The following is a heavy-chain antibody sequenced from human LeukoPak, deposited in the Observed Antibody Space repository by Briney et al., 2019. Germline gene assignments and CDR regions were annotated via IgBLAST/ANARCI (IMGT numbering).Heavy chain of an antibody. D-gene: IGHD4-17*01. Sequence: SETLSLTCAVYGGSFSGYYWSWIRQPPGKGLEWIGEINHSGSTNYNPSLKSRVTISVDTSKNQFSLKLSSVTAADTAVYYCARGSHYGWRNWFDPWGQGTLVTVSS. CDR2: INHSGST. CDR1: GGSFSGYY. V-gene: IGHV4-34*01. CDR3: ARGSHYGWRNWFDP. J-gene: IGHJ5*02.